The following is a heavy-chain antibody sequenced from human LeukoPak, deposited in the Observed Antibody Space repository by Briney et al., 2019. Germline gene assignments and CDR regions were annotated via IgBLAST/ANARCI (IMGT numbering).Heavy chain of an antibody. CDR3: ATARLSYYDILSGYCAPSFDY. Sequence: VASVKVSCKVSGYTLTELSMHWVRQAPGKGLEWMGGFDPEDGETIYAQKFRGRVTMTEDTSTDTAYMELSSLRSEDTAVYYCATARLSYYDILSGYCAPSFDYWGRGPLVTVSP. V-gene: IGHV1-24*01. CDR2: FDPEDGET. J-gene: IGHJ4*02. D-gene: IGHD3-9*01. CDR1: GYTLTELS.